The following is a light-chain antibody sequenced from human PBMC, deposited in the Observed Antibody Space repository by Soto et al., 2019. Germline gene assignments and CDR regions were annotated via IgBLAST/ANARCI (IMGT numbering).Light chain of an antibody. CDR1: QSVSSH. CDR3: QQRGNWWT. CDR2: DAS. J-gene: IGKJ1*01. Sequence: EIVLTQSPATLSLSPGERATLSCRASQSVSSHFAWYQQKPGQAPRLLVYDASKMATGIPARFSGSGSGTDFTLTISSLEPEDFAVYYCQQRGNWWTFGQGTKVEIK. V-gene: IGKV3-11*01.